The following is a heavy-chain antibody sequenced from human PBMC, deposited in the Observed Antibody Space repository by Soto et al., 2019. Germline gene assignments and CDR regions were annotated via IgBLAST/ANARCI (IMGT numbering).Heavy chain of an antibody. V-gene: IGHV3-23*01. Sequence: PGGSLRLSCAASGLTFSNYAMSWVRQAPGKGLEWVATISASGGSTYYADSVKGRFTISRDNSQSTLYLQMNSLRAEDTAVYYCAKLVYSSSSRGECYWGQGTLVTVSS. CDR1: GLTFSNYA. CDR3: AKLVYSSSSRGECY. D-gene: IGHD6-6*01. CDR2: ISASGGST. J-gene: IGHJ4*02.